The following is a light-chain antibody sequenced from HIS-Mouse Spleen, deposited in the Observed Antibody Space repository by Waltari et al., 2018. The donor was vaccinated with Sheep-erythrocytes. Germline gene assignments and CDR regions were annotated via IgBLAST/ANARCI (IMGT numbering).Light chain of an antibody. Sequence: SYELTQPPSVSVSPGQTARITCSGDALPKKHAYWDQQKSGQAPVLVIYEDSKRPSGIPERFPGSSSGTMATLTISGAQVEDEADYYCYSTDSSGNGVFGGGTKLTVL. CDR2: EDS. V-gene: IGLV3-10*01. J-gene: IGLJ2*01. CDR1: ALPKKH. CDR3: YSTDSSGNGV.